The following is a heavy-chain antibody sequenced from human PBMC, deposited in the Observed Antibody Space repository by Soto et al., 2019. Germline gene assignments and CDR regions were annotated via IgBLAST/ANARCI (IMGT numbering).Heavy chain of an antibody. CDR3: ALTTSSNFYGGAFDI. D-gene: IGHD6-13*01. CDR1: GFTFSTSG. V-gene: IGHV3-30*03. CDR2: ISFDATYK. Sequence: QVQLVESGGGMVQPGRSLRLSCAASGFTFSTSGMHWVRQAPGKGLEWVAVISFDATYKYYADSVKGRLTISRDNSKITLYLQMNSLRAEDTAVYYCALTTSSNFYGGAFDIGGDGTVVTVSS. J-gene: IGHJ3*02.